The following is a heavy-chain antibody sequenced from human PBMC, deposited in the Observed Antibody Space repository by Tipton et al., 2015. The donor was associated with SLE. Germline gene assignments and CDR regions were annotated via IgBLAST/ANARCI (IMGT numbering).Heavy chain of an antibody. CDR3: ARAQTMAAASTGGS. Sequence: QVQLVQSGAEVKKPGASVKVSCKASGYTFTNYYIHWVRQAPGQGLEWMGIINPSGGSTRYAQKFQGRVTMTRDTSTSTVYMELSSLRSEDTAVYYCARAQTMAAASTGGSWGQGTLVTVSS. J-gene: IGHJ5*02. CDR2: INPSGGST. D-gene: IGHD6-13*01. V-gene: IGHV1-46*01. CDR1: GYTFTNYY.